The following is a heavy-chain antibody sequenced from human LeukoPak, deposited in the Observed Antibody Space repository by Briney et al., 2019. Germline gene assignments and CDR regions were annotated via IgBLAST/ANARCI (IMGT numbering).Heavy chain of an antibody. V-gene: IGHV4-31*03. Sequence: SETLSLTCTVSGGSISSGGYYWSWIRQHPGKGLEWIGYIYYSGSTYYNPSLKSRVTISVDTSKNQFSPKLSSVTAADTAVYYCARTPNYYDSSSAWDYFDYWGQGTLVTVSS. CDR2: IYYSGST. CDR1: GGSISSGGYY. CDR3: ARTPNYYDSSSAWDYFDY. D-gene: IGHD3-22*01. J-gene: IGHJ4*02.